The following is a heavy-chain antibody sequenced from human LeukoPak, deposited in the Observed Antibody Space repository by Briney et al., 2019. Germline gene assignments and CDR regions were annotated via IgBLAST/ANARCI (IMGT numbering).Heavy chain of an antibody. D-gene: IGHD1-14*01. V-gene: IGHV5-10-1*01. CDR2: IHPRDSYT. CDR1: GYIFTSYW. J-gene: IGHJ6*04. Sequence: GESQSFSCDGSGYIFTSYWISWRRQMPGKGLEWMGRIHPRDSYTNSSPSFQGHVTISADTAISTAYTQWSSLKASDTAMYYCASTSPLRTDYYYYGMDVWGKGTTVTVSS. CDR3: ASTSPLRTDYYYYGMDV.